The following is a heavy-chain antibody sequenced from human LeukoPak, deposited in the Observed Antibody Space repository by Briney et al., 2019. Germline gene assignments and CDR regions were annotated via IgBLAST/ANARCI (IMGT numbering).Heavy chain of an antibody. Sequence: ASVKVSCKASGYTFTSYYMHWVRQAPGQGLEWMGIINPSGGSTSYAQKFQGRVTMTRDTSTSTVYMELSSLRSEDTAVYYCACRCSGAYSSSGWGQGTMATVSS. D-gene: IGHD6-13*01. J-gene: IGHJ3*01. CDR2: INPSGGST. V-gene: IGHV1-46*01. CDR3: ACRCSGAYSSSG. CDR1: GYTFTSYY.